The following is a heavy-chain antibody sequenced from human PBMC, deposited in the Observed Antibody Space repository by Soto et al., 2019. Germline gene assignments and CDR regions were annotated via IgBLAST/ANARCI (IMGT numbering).Heavy chain of an antibody. CDR3: ARGGHYYDSSGTPGDYYGMDV. Sequence: ASVKVSCKASGYTFTSYGISWGRQAPGQGLEWMGWISAYNGNTNYAQKLQGRVTMTTDTSTSTAYMELRSLRSDDTAVYYCARGGHYYDSSGTPGDYYGMDVWGQGTTVTVSS. V-gene: IGHV1-18*04. CDR1: GYTFTSYG. CDR2: ISAYNGNT. J-gene: IGHJ6*02. D-gene: IGHD3-22*01.